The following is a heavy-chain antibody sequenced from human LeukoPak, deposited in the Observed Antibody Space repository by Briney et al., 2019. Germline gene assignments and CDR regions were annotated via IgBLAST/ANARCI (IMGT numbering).Heavy chain of an antibody. CDR1: GYTFTSYG. CDR2: IIPIFGTA. CDR3: ARVSDYYDSSGYYPYFDY. V-gene: IGHV1-69*13. D-gene: IGHD3-22*01. J-gene: IGHJ4*02. Sequence: SVKVSCKDSGYTFTSYGISWVRQAPGQGLEWMGGIIPIFGTANYAQKFQGRVTITADESTSTAYMELSSLRSEDTAVYYCARVSDYYDSSGYYPYFDYWGQGTLVTVSS.